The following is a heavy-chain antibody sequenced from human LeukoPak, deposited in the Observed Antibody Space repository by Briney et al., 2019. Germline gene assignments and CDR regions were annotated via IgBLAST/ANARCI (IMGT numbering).Heavy chain of an antibody. Sequence: LTCAVYGGSFSVYYWSWIRQPPGKGLEWVGFIRSKAYGGTTEYAASVKGRFTISRDDSKSIAYLQMNSLKTEDTAVYYCTSGIKGYYDSSGYYPAFDPWGQGTLVTVSS. J-gene: IGHJ5*02. V-gene: IGHV3-49*03. CDR3: TSGIKGYYDSSGYYPAFDP. CDR2: IRSKAYGGTT. CDR1: GGSFSVYY. D-gene: IGHD3-22*01.